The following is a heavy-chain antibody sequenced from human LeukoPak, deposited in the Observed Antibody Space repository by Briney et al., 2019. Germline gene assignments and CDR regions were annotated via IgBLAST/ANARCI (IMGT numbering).Heavy chain of an antibody. CDR3: TRDAESRYYDSSGYPY. Sequence: GRSLRLSCIASGFTFGDYAMSWVRQAPGKGLEWVGFIRSNSYGGTADYAASVKGKFSISRDDSKSIAYLQTNSLKTEDTAVYYCTRDAESRYYDSSGYPYWGQGTLVTVSS. CDR2: IRSNSYGGTA. D-gene: IGHD3-22*01. J-gene: IGHJ4*02. V-gene: IGHV3-49*04. CDR1: GFTFGDYA.